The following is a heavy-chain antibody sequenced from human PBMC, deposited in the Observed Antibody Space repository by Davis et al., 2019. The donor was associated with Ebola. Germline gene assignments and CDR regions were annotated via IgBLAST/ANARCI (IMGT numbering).Heavy chain of an antibody. J-gene: IGHJ6*01. CDR1: GGTFSRLT. Sequence: SVKVSCKASGGTFSRLTISWVRQAPGQGLEWMGRIVPILGLTNYAQNFQGRFAVTADKSTSTVYMELSSLRFEDTALYYCAKDTGGRSCTNGVCHPFYFLDVWGTGTTVTVSS. CDR2: IVPILGLT. V-gene: IGHV1-69*04. D-gene: IGHD2-8*01. CDR3: AKDTGGRSCTNGVCHPFYFLDV.